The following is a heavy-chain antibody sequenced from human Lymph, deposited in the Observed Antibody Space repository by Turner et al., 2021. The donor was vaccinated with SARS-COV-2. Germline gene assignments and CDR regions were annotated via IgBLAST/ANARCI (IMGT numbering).Heavy chain of an antibody. Sequence: QVQLVESGGGGVQPGWSLRLSCAAPGFTFSSYGMHWVRQAPGKGLEWVAVIWYDGSNKYYADSVKGRFTISRDNSKNTLYLQMNSLRAEDTAVYYCARDYSSSSYLVSWFDPWGQGTLVTVSS. J-gene: IGHJ5*02. CDR3: ARDYSSSSYLVSWFDP. CDR1: GFTFSSYG. CDR2: IWYDGSNK. D-gene: IGHD6-6*01. V-gene: IGHV3-33*01.